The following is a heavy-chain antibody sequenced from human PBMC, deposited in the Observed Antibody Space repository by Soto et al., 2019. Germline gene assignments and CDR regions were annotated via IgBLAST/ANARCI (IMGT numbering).Heavy chain of an antibody. V-gene: IGHV3-23*01. CDR2: TTGSGANK. CDR3: AKDGDFGEDGPAEYFEH. D-gene: IGHD4-17*01. Sequence: EVNLLESGGGVVQPGESLRISCVGSGFTFKNYAMTWVRQAPGKGLEWVSGTTGSGANKHYADSVRGRFTISRDNSKKTLHLEMKSLRVDDTAVYYCAKDGDFGEDGPAEYFEHWGQGTLVTVSS. CDR1: GFTFKNYA. J-gene: IGHJ1*01.